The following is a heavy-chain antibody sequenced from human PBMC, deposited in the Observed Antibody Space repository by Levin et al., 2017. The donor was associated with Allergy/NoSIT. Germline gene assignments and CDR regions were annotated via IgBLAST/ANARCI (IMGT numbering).Heavy chain of an antibody. V-gene: IGHV4-34*01. CDR1: GGSFSGYY. D-gene: IGHD6-13*01. CDR2: INHSGST. CDR3: ARCTSPAAGRPRARVAFDS. J-gene: IGHJ3*02. Sequence: SETLSLTCAVYGGSFSGYYWSWIRQPPGKGLEWIGEINHSGSTNYNPSLKSRVTISVDTSKNQFSLKLSSVTAADTAVYYCARCTSPAAGRPRARVAFDSWGQGTMVTVSS.